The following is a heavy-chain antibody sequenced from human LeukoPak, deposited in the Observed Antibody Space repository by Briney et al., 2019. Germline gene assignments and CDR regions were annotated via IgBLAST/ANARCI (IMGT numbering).Heavy chain of an antibody. CDR1: GGTFSSYA. CDR3: ARDRTLYGMDV. CDR2: IIPILGIA. Sequence: SVKVSCKASGGTFSSYAISWVRQAPGQGLEWMGRIIPILGIANYAQKFQGRVTITADKSTSTAYMELSSLRSEDTAVYYCARDRTLYGMDVWGQGTTVTVSS. J-gene: IGHJ6*02. V-gene: IGHV1-69*04. D-gene: IGHD3/OR15-3a*01.